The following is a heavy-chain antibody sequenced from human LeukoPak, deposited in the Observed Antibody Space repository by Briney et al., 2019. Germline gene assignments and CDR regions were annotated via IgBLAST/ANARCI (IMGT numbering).Heavy chain of an antibody. CDR3: ARHSDSDILTGPNDY. J-gene: IGHJ4*02. V-gene: IGHV3-21*01. Sequence: GGSLRLSCAASGFTFSSYEMNWVRQAPGKGLQWVSSISTSSSYIYYADSVKGRVTISRDNAKNSLYLQMNSLRAEDTAVYYCARHSDSDILTGPNDYWGQGTLVTVSS. CDR2: ISTSSSYI. D-gene: IGHD3-9*01. CDR1: GFTFSSYE.